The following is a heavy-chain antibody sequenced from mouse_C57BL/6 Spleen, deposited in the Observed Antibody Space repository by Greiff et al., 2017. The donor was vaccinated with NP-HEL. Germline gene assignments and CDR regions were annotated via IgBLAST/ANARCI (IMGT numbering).Heavy chain of an antibody. Sequence: EVMLVESEGGLVQPGSSMKLSCTASGFTFSDYYMAWVRQVPEKGLEWVANINYDGSSTYYLDSLKSRFIISRDNAKNILYLQMSSLKSEDTATYYCAREGTTTVVATEGYFDVWGTGTTVTVSS. CDR1: GFTFSDYY. CDR2: INYDGSST. V-gene: IGHV5-16*01. D-gene: IGHD1-1*01. CDR3: AREGTTTVVATEGYFDV. J-gene: IGHJ1*03.